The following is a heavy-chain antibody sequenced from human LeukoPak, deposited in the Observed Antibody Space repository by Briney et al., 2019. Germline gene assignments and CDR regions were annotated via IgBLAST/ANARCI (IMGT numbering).Heavy chain of an antibody. CDR3: AREGDLYDILTGPFDY. J-gene: IGHJ4*02. V-gene: IGHV4-59*01. Sequence: SETLSLTCTVSGGSISSYYWSWIRQPPGKGLEWIGYIYYSGSTNYNPSLKSRVTISVDTSKNQFSLKLSSVTAADTAVYYCAREGDLYDILTGPFDYWGQGTLVTVSS. D-gene: IGHD3-9*01. CDR2: IYYSGST. CDR1: GGSISSYY.